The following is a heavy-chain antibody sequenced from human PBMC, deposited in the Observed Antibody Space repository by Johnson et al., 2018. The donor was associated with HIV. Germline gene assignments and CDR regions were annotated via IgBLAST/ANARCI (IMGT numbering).Heavy chain of an antibody. J-gene: IGHJ3*02. CDR3: ARARTYYYGSGSYYVLDI. V-gene: IGHV3-66*02. Sequence: VQLVESGGGLVKPGGSLRLSCAASGFTVSSDYMSWVRQAPGKGLEWVSVIYSSAATNYADSVKGRFTISRDNSKNTLYLQMSSLRVEDTAVYYCARARTYYYGSGSYYVLDIWGQGTMVTVSS. CDR2: IYSSAAT. CDR1: GFTVSSDY. D-gene: IGHD3-10*01.